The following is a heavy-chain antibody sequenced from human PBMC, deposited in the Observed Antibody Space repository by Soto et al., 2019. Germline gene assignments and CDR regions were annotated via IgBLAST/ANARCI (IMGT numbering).Heavy chain of an antibody. CDR2: ISAYNGNT. CDR1: GYTFTSYG. Sequence: ASVKVSCKASGYTFTSYGISWVRQAPGQGLEWMGWISAYNGNTNYAQKLQGRVTMTTDTSTSTAYMELRSLRSDDTAVYYCARDPRYNWNYVYYYYGMDVWGQGTTVTVSS. V-gene: IGHV1-18*04. J-gene: IGHJ6*02. D-gene: IGHD1-7*01. CDR3: ARDPRYNWNYVYYYYGMDV.